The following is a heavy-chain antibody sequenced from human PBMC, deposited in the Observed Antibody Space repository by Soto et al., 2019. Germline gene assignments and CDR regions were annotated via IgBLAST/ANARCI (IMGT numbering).Heavy chain of an antibody. D-gene: IGHD2-15*01. Sequence: KPSETLSLTCAVSGGSISSSNWWSWVRQPPGKGLEWIGEIYHSGSTNYNPSLKSRVTISVDKSKNQFSLKLSSVTAADTATYYCAAVGLPDSYHNSLDVWGQGTTVTVSS. CDR1: GGSISSSNW. CDR3: AAVGLPDSYHNSLDV. V-gene: IGHV4-4*02. J-gene: IGHJ6*02. CDR2: IYHSGST.